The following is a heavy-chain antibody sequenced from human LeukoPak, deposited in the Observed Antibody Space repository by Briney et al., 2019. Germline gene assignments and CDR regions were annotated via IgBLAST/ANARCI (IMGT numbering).Heavy chain of an antibody. V-gene: IGHV3-23*01. CDR2: ISGSGGST. CDR3: AKDFHSSGHYFEFWTFDY. J-gene: IGHJ4*02. CDR1: GFTFSSYA. Sequence: GGSLRLSCAASGFTFSSYAMSWVRQAPGKGLEWVSAISGSGGSTYYADSVKGRFTISRDNSKNTLYLQMNSLRAEDTAVYYCAKDFHSSGHYFEFWTFDYWGQGTLVTVSS. D-gene: IGHD3-22*01.